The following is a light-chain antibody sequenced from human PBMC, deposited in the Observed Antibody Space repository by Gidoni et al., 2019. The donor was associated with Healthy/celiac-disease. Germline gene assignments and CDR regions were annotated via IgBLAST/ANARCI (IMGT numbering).Light chain of an antibody. CDR2: ASS. CDR3: QQSYSTRVT. CDR1: QSISSY. Sequence: DIQMTQSPSSLSASVGDRVTITCRASQSISSYLNWYQQKPGKASKLLIYASSSLQSGVPSRFSCSGSWTDFTLTISSLQPEDFATYYCQQSYSTRVTFGPGTKVDIK. V-gene: IGKV1-39*01. J-gene: IGKJ3*01.